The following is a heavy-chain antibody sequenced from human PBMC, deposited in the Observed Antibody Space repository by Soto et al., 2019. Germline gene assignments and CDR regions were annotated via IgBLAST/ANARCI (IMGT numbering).Heavy chain of an antibody. CDR1: GFTFSSYA. Sequence: PGGSLRLSCAASGFTFSSYAMSWVRQAPGKGLEWVSAISGSGGSTYYADSVKGRFTISRDNSKHTLYLQMNSLRAEDTAVYYCAKKYGPFRVVIIADFDIWGKRTMVNVS. V-gene: IGHV3-23*01. J-gene: IGHJ3*02. D-gene: IGHD3-3*01. CDR2: ISGSGGST. CDR3: AKKYGPFRVVIIADFDI.